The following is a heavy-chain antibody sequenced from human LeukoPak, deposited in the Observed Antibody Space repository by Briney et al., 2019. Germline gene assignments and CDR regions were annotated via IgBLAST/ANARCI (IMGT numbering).Heavy chain of an antibody. J-gene: IGHJ4*02. Sequence: PGRSLRLSCAASGFTFDDYAMHWVRQAPGKGLEWVSGISWNSGSIGYADSVKGRFTISRDNAKNSLYLQMNSLRAEDTAVYYCARDYKHYFDYWGQGTLVTVSS. D-gene: IGHD1-14*01. CDR2: ISWNSGSI. CDR3: ARDYKHYFDY. V-gene: IGHV3-9*01. CDR1: GFTFDDYA.